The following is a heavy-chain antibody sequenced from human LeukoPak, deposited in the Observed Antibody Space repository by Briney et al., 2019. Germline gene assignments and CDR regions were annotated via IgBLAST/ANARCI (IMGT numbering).Heavy chain of an antibody. CDR2: IRYDGSNK. Sequence: PGGSLRLSCAASGFTFSSYGMHWVRQAPGKGLEWVAFIRYDGSNKYYADSVKGRFTISRDNSKNTLYLHMNSLRAEDTAVYYCATPYYYGSGSYWPFDYWGQGTLVTVSS. CDR1: GFTFSSYG. D-gene: IGHD3-10*01. J-gene: IGHJ4*02. CDR3: ATPYYYGSGSYWPFDY. V-gene: IGHV3-30*02.